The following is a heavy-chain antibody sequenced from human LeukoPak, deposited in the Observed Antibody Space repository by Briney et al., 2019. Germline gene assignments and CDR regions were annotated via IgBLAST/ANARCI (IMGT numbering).Heavy chain of an antibody. CDR1: GYTFTSYA. D-gene: IGHD1-1*01. CDR3: ASEGTTGTTDY. CDR2: INTNTGHT. V-gene: IGHV7-4-1*02. Sequence: ASVKVSCKASGYTFTSYAMNWVRQAPAQGLEWMGWINTNTGHTTYGQGFTGPFVFSLDTSVSTAYLQISRLEAGDPAVYYCASEGTTGTTDYWGQGTLVTVSS. J-gene: IGHJ4*02.